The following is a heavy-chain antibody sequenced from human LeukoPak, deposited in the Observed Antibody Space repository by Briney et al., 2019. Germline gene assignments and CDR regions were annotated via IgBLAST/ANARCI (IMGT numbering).Heavy chain of an antibody. Sequence: PSETLSLTCAVYGGSFTTYHWSWIRQPPGKGLEWIAEINHRGSTNYNPSLKSRVTISADTSKNQFSLKLSSVTAADTAVYNCATRDFWGQGTLVTVSS. CDR3: ATRDF. CDR1: GGSFTTYH. V-gene: IGHV4-34*01. CDR2: INHRGST. J-gene: IGHJ4*02.